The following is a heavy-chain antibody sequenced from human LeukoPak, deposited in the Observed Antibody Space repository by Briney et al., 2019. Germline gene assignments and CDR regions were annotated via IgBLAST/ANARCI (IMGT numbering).Heavy chain of an antibody. CDR1: GGSFSGHY. J-gene: IGHJ5*02. CDR2: INHSGST. D-gene: IGHD3-16*01. CDR3: TRGPLWVKERLFDP. V-gene: IGHV4-34*01. Sequence: SETLSLTCSVYGGSFSGHYWSWIRQSPGKGLEWIGEINHSGSTNYNPSLKSRVAISVDTSKNQFSLKLRSVTAADTAVYYCTRGPLWVKERLFDPWGQGTLVTVSS.